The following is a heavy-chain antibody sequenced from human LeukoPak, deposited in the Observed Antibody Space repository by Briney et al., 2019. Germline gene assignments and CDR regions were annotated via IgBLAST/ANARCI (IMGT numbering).Heavy chain of an antibody. V-gene: IGHV1-69*13. CDR2: IIPIFGTA. J-gene: IGHJ5*02. CDR3: ARDTGFQLVQVEGHNWSTP. D-gene: IGHD6-6*01. CDR1: GGTFSSYA. Sequence: SVKVSCKASGGTFSSYAISWVRQAPGQGLEWMGGIIPIFGTANYAQKFQGRVTITADESTSTAYMELSSLRSEDTAVYYCARDTGFQLVQVEGHNWSTPGAREPWSPSPQ.